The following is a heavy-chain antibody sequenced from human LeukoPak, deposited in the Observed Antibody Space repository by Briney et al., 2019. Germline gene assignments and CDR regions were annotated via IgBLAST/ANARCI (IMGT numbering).Heavy chain of an antibody. CDR2: IYYSGST. J-gene: IGHJ4*02. V-gene: IGHV4-39*07. Sequence: PETLSLTCTVSGGSISSSSYYWGWIRQPPGKGLEWIGSIYYSGSTYYNPSLKSRVTISVDTSKNQFSLKLSSVTAADTAVYYCARVFGESHFDYWGQGTLVTVSS. CDR1: GGSISSSSYY. D-gene: IGHD3-10*02. CDR3: ARVFGESHFDY.